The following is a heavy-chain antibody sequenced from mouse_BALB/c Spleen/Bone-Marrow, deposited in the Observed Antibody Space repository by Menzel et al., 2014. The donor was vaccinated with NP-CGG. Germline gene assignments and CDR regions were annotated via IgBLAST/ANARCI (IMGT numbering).Heavy chain of an antibody. D-gene: IGHD1-1*01. V-gene: IGHV1-37*01. Sequence: EVQLQESGPELVKPGASVRISCKASGYSFTGYFMNWVKQSHGKSLEWIGRINPYNGDTFYNQKFKGKATLTVDKSSSTAHMELLSLTSEDSAVYYCGGVTTEVAKNYYYAMDYWGQGTSVTVSS. CDR1: GYSFTGYF. CDR2: INPYNGDT. J-gene: IGHJ4*01. CDR3: GGVTTEVAKNYYYAMDY.